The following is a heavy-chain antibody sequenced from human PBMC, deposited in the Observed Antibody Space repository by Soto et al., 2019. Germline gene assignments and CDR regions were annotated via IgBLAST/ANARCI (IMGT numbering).Heavy chain of an antibody. V-gene: IGHV3-9*02. CDR2: ISWNSGSI. CDR3: AKGYSSSLNWFDP. J-gene: IGHJ5*02. Sequence: EVQLVESGGGLVQPGRSLRLFCAASGFTSDDYAMHWVRQAPGKGLEWVSGISWNSGSIGYADSVKGRFTISRDNAKNSLYLQMNSLRAEDTALYYCAKGYSSSLNWFDPWGQGTLVTVSS. CDR1: GFTSDDYA. D-gene: IGHD6-13*01.